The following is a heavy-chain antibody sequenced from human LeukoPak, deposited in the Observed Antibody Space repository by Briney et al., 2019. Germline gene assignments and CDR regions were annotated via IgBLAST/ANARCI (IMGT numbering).Heavy chain of an antibody. CDR2: ISGSGGST. V-gene: IGHV3-23*01. Sequence: GGSLRLSCAASGFTFSSYAMSWVRQAPGKGPEWVSAISGSGGSTYYADSVKGRFTISRDNSKNTLYLQMNSLRAEDTAVYYCTKKPVRGFGWFDPWGQGTLVTVSS. CDR1: GFTFSSYA. D-gene: IGHD3-10*01. J-gene: IGHJ5*02. CDR3: TKKPVRGFGWFDP.